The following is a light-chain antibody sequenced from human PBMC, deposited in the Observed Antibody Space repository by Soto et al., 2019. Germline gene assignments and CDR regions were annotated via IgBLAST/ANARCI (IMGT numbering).Light chain of an antibody. V-gene: IGLV2-14*03. Sequence: QSALTQPASVSGSPGQSITISCTGTSSDVGAYNFVSWYQQHPGKLPKLMMFDVSRQPSGVSDRFYGSQSGNTASLTISGLQAEDEGDYYCSSYTSSSTHVFGSGTKLTVL. CDR2: DVS. CDR1: SSDVGAYNF. CDR3: SSYTSSSTHV. J-gene: IGLJ1*01.